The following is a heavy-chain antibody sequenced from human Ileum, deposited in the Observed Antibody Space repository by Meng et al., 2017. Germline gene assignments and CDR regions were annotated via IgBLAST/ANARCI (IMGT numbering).Heavy chain of an antibody. CDR3: VRASYYFDY. CDR1: GFTFSSHS. J-gene: IGHJ4*02. Sequence: GESLKISCAASGFTFSSHSMYWVRQAPGKGLVWVSRINSDASSTTYADSVKGRFTISRDNAKNTLYLQMNSLRAEDTAVYYCVRASYYFDYWSQGTRVNVAS. V-gene: IGHV3-74*01. CDR2: INSDASST.